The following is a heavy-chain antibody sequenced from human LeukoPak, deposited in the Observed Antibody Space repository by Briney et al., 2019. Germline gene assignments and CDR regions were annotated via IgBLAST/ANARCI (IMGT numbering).Heavy chain of an antibody. D-gene: IGHD4-23*01. CDR2: IRYDGSNK. CDR1: GFTFSSYG. Sequence: PGGSLRLSCAASGFTFSSYGMHWVRQAPGKGLEWVAFIRYDGSNKYYADSVKGRFTISRDNAKNSLYLQMNSLRAEDTALYYCAKDMTTVVMYYFDYWGQGTLVTVSS. CDR3: AKDMTTVVMYYFDY. V-gene: IGHV3-30*02. J-gene: IGHJ4*02.